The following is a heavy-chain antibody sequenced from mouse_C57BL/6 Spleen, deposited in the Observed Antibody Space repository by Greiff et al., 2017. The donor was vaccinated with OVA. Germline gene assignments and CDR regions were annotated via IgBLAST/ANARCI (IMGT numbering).Heavy chain of an antibody. V-gene: IGHV5-17*01. J-gene: IGHJ2*01. CDR1: AFPPIYYS. D-gene: IGHD2-5*01. Sequence: EVQLVESGGGLVKPGGSLKLSRAASAFPPIYYSMHWVRQAPEKGLEWVAYISSGSSTIYYADTVKGRFTISRDNAKNTLFLQMTSLRSEDTAMYYCAFPYYSNYLDYWGQGTTLTVSS. CDR3: AFPYYSNYLDY. CDR2: ISSGSSTI.